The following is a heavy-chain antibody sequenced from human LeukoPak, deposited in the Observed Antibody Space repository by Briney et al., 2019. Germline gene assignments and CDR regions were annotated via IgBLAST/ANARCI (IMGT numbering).Heavy chain of an antibody. CDR1: GDSISSTIFY. Sequence: PSETLSLTCTVSGDSISSTIFYWGWIRQPPGKGLEWIGSIYYSGSTYYNPSLKSRVTISVDTSKNQFSLKLNSVTAADTAVYYCARDGSSRFDWGQGTLVTVSS. D-gene: IGHD6-13*01. CDR3: ARDGSSRFD. CDR2: IYYSGST. J-gene: IGHJ4*02. V-gene: IGHV4-39*07.